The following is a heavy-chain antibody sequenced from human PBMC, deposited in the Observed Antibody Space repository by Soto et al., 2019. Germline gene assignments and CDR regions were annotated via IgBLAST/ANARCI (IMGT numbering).Heavy chain of an antibody. CDR1: GFTFSSYD. J-gene: IGHJ6*02. CDR2: IGTAGDT. CDR3: ARGSAVTTEDYYYGMDV. Sequence: EVQLVESGGGLVQPGGSLRLSCAASGFTFSSYDMHWVRQATGKGLEWVSAIGTAGDTYYPGSVKGRFTISRENAKNSLYLQMNSLRAGDTAVYYCARGSAVTTEDYYYGMDVWGQGTTVTVSS. D-gene: IGHD4-17*01. V-gene: IGHV3-13*01.